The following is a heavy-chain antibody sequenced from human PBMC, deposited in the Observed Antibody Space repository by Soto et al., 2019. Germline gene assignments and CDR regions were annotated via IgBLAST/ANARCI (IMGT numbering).Heavy chain of an antibody. J-gene: IGHJ2*01. CDR3: ARSLYVDYVHWYFEL. D-gene: IGHD4-17*01. Sequence: QVTLKESGPVLVKPTEPLTLTCTVSGFSLRNTSMGVSWIRQSPGKALEWLAHIFSNDEKSYSPSLKSRLAISRDTPKSEVVLTMTNGAPVDTATYSCARSLYVDYVHWYFELWGRGPLVTVSS. V-gene: IGHV2-26*01. CDR1: GFSLRNTSMG. CDR2: IFSNDEK.